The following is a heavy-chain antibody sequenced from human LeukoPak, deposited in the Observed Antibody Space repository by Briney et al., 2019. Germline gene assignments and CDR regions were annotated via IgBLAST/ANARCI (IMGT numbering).Heavy chain of an antibody. J-gene: IGHJ4*02. CDR1: GYTFTSYY. Sequence: GASVKVSCKASGYTFTSYYMHWVRQAPGQGLEWMGWINPNSGGTNYAQKFQGRVTMTRDTSISTAYMELSRLRSDDTAVYYCARGPRAYYDILTGYHYYWGQGTLVTVSS. V-gene: IGHV1-2*02. D-gene: IGHD3-9*01. CDR2: INPNSGGT. CDR3: ARGPRAYYDILTGYHYY.